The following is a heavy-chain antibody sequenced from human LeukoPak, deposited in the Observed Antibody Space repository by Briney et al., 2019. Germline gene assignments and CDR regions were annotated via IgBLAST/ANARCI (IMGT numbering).Heavy chain of an antibody. Sequence: AGGSLRLSCAASGFTFSSYGMDWVRQAPGKGLEWVAFIRYDGSNKYYADSVKGRFTISRDNSKNTLYLQMNSLRAEDTAVYYCAKDHIVVVPAARGAFDIWGQGTMVTVSS. CDR3: AKDHIVVVPAARGAFDI. V-gene: IGHV3-30*02. D-gene: IGHD2-2*01. CDR2: IRYDGSNK. CDR1: GFTFSSYG. J-gene: IGHJ3*02.